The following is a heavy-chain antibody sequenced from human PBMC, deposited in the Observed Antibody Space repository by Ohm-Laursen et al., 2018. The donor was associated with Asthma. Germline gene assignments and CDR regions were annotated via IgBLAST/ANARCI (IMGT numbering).Heavy chain of an antibody. CDR2: INPSGGST. Sequence: ASVKVSCNASGYTFTSYYMHWVRQAPGQGLEWMGIINPSGGSTSYAQKFQGRVTMTRDTSTSTVYMELSSLRSEDTAVYYCARENDFWSGYTHSGAFDIWGQGTMVTVSS. D-gene: IGHD3-3*01. V-gene: IGHV1-46*01. CDR1: GYTFTSYY. CDR3: ARENDFWSGYTHSGAFDI. J-gene: IGHJ3*02.